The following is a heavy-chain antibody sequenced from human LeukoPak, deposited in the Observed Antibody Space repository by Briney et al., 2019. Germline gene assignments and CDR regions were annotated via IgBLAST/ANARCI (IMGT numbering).Heavy chain of an antibody. CDR3: ARDTGGYFDY. J-gene: IGHJ4*02. Sequence: SETLSLTCTVSGGSISSSDYYWTWIRHHPGKGLEWIGYIYYSGSTYYNPSLKSRFSISVDTSKNQFSLKLSSVTAADTALYYCARDTGGYFDYWGQGTLVTVSS. V-gene: IGHV4-31*03. D-gene: IGHD3-10*01. CDR1: GGSISSSDYY. CDR2: IYYSGST.